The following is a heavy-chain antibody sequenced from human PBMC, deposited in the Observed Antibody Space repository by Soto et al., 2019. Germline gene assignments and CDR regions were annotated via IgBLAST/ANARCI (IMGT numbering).Heavy chain of an antibody. CDR3: AKDTEETTDYGMDV. D-gene: IGHD4-17*01. Sequence: RASVKVSCKASGGTFSSYAISWVRQAPGQGLEWMGGIIPIFGTANYAQKFQGRVTITADESTSTAYMELSSLRSEDTAVYYCAKDTEETTDYGMDVWGQGTTVTVSS. V-gene: IGHV1-69*13. CDR1: GGTFSSYA. CDR2: IIPIFGTA. J-gene: IGHJ6*02.